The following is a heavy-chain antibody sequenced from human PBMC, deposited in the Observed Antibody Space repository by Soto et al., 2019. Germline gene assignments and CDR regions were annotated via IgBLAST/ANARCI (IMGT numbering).Heavy chain of an antibody. CDR3: ARVPSP. V-gene: IGHV4-30-2*01. Sequence: PSETLSLTCAVSGCSISSGGYSWSWIRQPPGKGLEWIGYIYHSGSTYYNPSLKSRVTISVDRSKNQFSLKLSSVTAADTAVHYCARVPSPWGQGTLVTVSS. J-gene: IGHJ5*02. CDR1: GCSISSGGYS. CDR2: IYHSGST.